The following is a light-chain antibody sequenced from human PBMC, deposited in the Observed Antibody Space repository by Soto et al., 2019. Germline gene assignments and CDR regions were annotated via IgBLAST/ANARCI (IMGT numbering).Light chain of an antibody. J-gene: IGKJ1*01. CDR1: QSVSSSY. Sequence: PGARVTLSCRASQSVSSSYLTWYQQKPGQAPRLLIYGASTRATGIPARFSGSGSGTEFTLTISSLQSEDFAVYFCQQYNIWPQTFGQGTKVDIK. CDR2: GAS. CDR3: QQYNIWPQT. V-gene: IGKV3-15*01.